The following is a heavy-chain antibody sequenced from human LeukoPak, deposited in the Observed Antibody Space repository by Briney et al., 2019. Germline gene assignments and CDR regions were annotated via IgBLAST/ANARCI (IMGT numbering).Heavy chain of an antibody. CDR3: ARRAPIYSSDNGAYYF. V-gene: IGHV4-34*10. CDR2: IDQTRTR. CDR1: GGSLSGYC. D-gene: IGHD4/OR15-4a*01. J-gene: IGHJ4*03. Sequence: SETLSLTCSVSGGSLSGYCWAWIRQAPGQGLEWIGEIDQTRTRNYSPSLKSRLSMSVDTSTNQFSLTLTSVTAADTAMYYCARRAPIYSSDNGAYYFWGQGTLVTVSS.